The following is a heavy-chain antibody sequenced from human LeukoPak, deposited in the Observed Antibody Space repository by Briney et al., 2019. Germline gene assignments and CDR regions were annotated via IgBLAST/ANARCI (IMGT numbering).Heavy chain of an antibody. CDR3: VRHDGRGGATMGAFDS. Sequence: SESLSLTCTVSAGSFISSSHHWGWIRQSPGKGLEWIGTVYYGRTTYYNPSLDGRVTISLDTSANHFSLQLNSVTAADTAVYYCVRHDGRGGATMGAFDSWGQGSLVTVSS. J-gene: IGHJ5*01. CDR1: AGSFISSSHH. CDR2: VYYGRTT. V-gene: IGHV4-39*01. D-gene: IGHD5-12*01.